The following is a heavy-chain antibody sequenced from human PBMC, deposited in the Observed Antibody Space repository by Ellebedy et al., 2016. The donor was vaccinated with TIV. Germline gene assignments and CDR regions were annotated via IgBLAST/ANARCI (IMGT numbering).Heavy chain of an antibody. CDR2: INHSGST. V-gene: IGHV4-34*01. CDR1: GGSFSGYY. CDR3: ARSREVVASEFWYFDL. J-gene: IGHJ2*01. Sequence: GSLRLSCAVYGGSFSGYYWSWIRQPPGKGLEWIGEINHSGSTNYNPSLKSRVTISVDTSKNQFSLKLSSVTAADTAVYYCARSREVVASEFWYFDLWGRGTLVTVSS. D-gene: IGHD5-12*01.